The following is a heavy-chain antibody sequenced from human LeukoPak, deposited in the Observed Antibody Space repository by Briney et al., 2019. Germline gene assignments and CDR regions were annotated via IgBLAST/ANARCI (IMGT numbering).Heavy chain of an antibody. J-gene: IGHJ6*03. CDR1: GFTFSSYG. CDR2: ISGSGGST. V-gene: IGHV3-23*01. Sequence: GGSLRLSCAASGFTFSSYGMSWVRQAPGKGLEWVSAISGSGGSTHYADSVKGRFTISRDNSKNTLYLQMNSLRAEDTAVYYCAKVYYDSSYYYYYYMDVWGKGTTVTISS. CDR3: AKVYYDSSYYYYYYMDV. D-gene: IGHD3-22*01.